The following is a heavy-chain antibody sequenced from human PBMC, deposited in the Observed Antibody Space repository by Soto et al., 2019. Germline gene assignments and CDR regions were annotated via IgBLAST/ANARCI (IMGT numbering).Heavy chain of an antibody. CDR2: INHSGST. CDR1: GGSFSGYY. J-gene: IGHJ4*02. Sequence: SETLSLTCAVYGGSFSGYYWSWIRQPPGKGLEWIGEINHSGSTNYNPSLKSRVTISVDTSKNQFSLKLSSVTAADTAVYYCARGTDYGSGSVCLDYWGQGTLVTVSS. D-gene: IGHD3-10*01. CDR3: ARGTDYGSGSVCLDY. V-gene: IGHV4-34*01.